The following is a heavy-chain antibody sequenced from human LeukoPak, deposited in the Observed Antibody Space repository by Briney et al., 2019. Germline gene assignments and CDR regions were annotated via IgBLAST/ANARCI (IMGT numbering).Heavy chain of an antibody. V-gene: IGHV4-59*01. CDR2: IYYSGST. J-gene: IGHJ4*02. CDR1: GGSISSYY. D-gene: IGHD3-22*01. CDR3: ARVADYYDSSGLDY. Sequence: SETLSLTCTVSGGSISSYYWSWIRQPPGKGLEWIGYIYYSGSTNYNPSLKSRVTISVDTSKNQFSLKLSSVTAADTAVYYCARVADYYDSSGLDYWGQGALVTVSS.